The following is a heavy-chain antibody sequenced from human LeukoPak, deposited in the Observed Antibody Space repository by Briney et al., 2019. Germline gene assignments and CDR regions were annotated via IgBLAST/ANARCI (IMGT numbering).Heavy chain of an antibody. V-gene: IGHV3-23*01. CDR3: AKAPYSGSYLNWFDP. J-gene: IGHJ5*02. Sequence: GGSLSLSCAASGFTFSSFAMSWVRQAPGKGLEWVSAISGSGGSTYYADSVKGRFTISRDNSKNTLYLQRNSLRAEDTAVYYCAKAPYSGSYLNWFDPWGQGTLVTVSS. D-gene: IGHD1-26*01. CDR2: ISGSGGST. CDR1: GFTFSSFA.